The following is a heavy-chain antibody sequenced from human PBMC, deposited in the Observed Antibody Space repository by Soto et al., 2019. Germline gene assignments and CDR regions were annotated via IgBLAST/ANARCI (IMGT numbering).Heavy chain of an antibody. Sequence: QVQLQESGPGLVKPSQTLSLTCTVSGGSISSGDYYWSWIRQHPEGLEWIGYIYYSGSTYYNPSLKSRVNISVDTSKNQFSLKLSSVTAADTAVYYCARWWSGSRQGFDPWGQGTLVTVSS. J-gene: IGHJ5*02. CDR1: GGSISSGDYY. V-gene: IGHV4-31*03. CDR3: ARWWSGSRQGFDP. D-gene: IGHD3-3*01. CDR2: IYYSGST.